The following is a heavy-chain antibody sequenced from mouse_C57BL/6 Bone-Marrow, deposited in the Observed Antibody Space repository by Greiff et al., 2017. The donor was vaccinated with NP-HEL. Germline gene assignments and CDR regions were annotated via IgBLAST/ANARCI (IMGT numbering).Heavy chain of an antibody. CDR1: GYTFTSYW. Sequence: QVQLQQPGAELVKPGASVKLSCKASGYTFTSYWMHWVKQRPGQGLEWIGMIHPNSGSTNYNEKFKSKATLTVDKSSSTAYMQLSSLTSENSAVYYCARGLIYYYGSSPWGQGTLVTVSA. CDR2: IHPNSGST. V-gene: IGHV1-64*01. D-gene: IGHD1-1*01. J-gene: IGHJ3*01. CDR3: ARGLIYYYGSSP.